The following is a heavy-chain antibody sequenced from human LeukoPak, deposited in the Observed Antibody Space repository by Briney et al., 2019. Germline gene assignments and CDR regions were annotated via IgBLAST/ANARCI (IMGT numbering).Heavy chain of an antibody. CDR1: GGSMSGYF. CDR2: IYYSGST. V-gene: IGHV4-59*12. CDR3: ARDLRGGWYYFDY. J-gene: IGHJ4*02. D-gene: IGHD6-19*01. Sequence: PSETLSLTCTVSGGSMSGYFWIWIRQPPGKGLEWIGHIYYSGSTNYNPPLKSRVTISVDTSNNQFSLRLTSVTAADTAVYYCARDLRGGWYYFDYWGQGTLVTVSS.